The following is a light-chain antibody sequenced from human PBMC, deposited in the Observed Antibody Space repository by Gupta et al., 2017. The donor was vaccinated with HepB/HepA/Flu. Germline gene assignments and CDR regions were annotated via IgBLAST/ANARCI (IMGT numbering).Light chain of an antibody. CDR2: DVT. J-gene: IGLJ1*01. V-gene: IGLV2-23*02. CDR1: SNDVGSYDL. Sequence: QSALTQPASVSGSPGQSITIFCTGTSNDVGSYDLVSWYQHHPGKPPKLMIYDVTKRPSGVSNRFSGSKSGNTASLTISGLQAEDEADYYCCAYAGSGTFYVFGTGTKVTVL. CDR3: CAYAGSGTFYV.